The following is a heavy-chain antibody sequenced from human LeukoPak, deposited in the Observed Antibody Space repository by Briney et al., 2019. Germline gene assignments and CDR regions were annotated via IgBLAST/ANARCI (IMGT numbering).Heavy chain of an antibody. V-gene: IGHV3-7*01. D-gene: IGHD5-18*01. J-gene: IGHJ6*02. CDR3: ARDRPRESLSQLWLLTGFDYYGMDV. CDR2: INPDGNKK. CDR1: GLTFSSSW. Sequence: PGGSLRLSCAVSGLTFSSSWMDWVRQAPGKGLEWVASINPDGNKKYSADSVKGRFTISRDNAKNSLYLQMNSLRAEDTAVYYCARDRPRESLSQLWLLTGFDYYGMDVWGQGTTVTVSS.